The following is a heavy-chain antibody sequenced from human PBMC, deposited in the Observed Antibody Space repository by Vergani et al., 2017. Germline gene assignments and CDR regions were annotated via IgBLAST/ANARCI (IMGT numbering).Heavy chain of an antibody. J-gene: IGHJ2*01. D-gene: IGHD6-13*01. CDR3: ARAAAAGWYCDL. V-gene: IGHV4-39*01. Sequence: QLQLQESGPGLVKPSEPLSLTCTVSGGSLSSSSYYLGWIRQPPGKGLEWIGSIYHSGSTYYNPTLKGRVTISVDTSKNQFSLKLSTVTAADTAVYYCARAAAAGWYCDLWGRGTLVTVSS. CDR2: IYHSGST. CDR1: GGSLSSSSYY.